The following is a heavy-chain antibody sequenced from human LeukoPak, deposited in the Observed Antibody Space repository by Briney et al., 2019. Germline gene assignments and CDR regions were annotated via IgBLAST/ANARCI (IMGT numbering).Heavy chain of an antibody. CDR3: AKDQGYSYGYVGY. D-gene: IGHD5-18*01. CDR1: GFTFSSDA. CDR2: ISGSGGST. Sequence: PGGSLRLSCAASGFTFSSDAMSWVRQAPGKGLEWVSAISGSGGSTYYADSAKGRFTISRDNSKNTLYLQMNSLRAEDTAVYYCAKDQGYSYGYVGYWGQGTLVTVSS. J-gene: IGHJ4*02. V-gene: IGHV3-23*01.